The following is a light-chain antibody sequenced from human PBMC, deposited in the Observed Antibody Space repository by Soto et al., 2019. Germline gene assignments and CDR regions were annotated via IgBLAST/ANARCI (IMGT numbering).Light chain of an antibody. CDR1: QSFHTW. CDR3: QQYDSYWT. CDR2: DAS. Sequence: EIQMTISPSTLYASVGATVTITCRAIQSFHTWVAWYQQHPGKAPKLLIYDASHLGSGVPSRFSGSESGTEFTLTISGLQPDDIAIYYCQQYDSYWTFGQGTKVDIK. J-gene: IGKJ1*01. V-gene: IGKV1-5*01.